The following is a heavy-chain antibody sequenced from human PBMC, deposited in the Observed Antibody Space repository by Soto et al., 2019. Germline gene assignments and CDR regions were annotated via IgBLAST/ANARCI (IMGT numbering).Heavy chain of an antibody. CDR1: GFTFSSYA. D-gene: IGHD1-1*01. J-gene: IGHJ4*02. CDR3: ARLGTTGVFDN. CDR2: ITFRGDNT. V-gene: IGHV3-23*01. Sequence: EVQLLISGGGLVSPGGSLRLSCAASGFTFSSYAMSWVRQAPGKGLEWLAGITFRGDNTYYADSVKGRFSLSRDNSRNRLDLQMNNLKVEDTALYCWARLGTTGVFDNWGQGTLLTVSS.